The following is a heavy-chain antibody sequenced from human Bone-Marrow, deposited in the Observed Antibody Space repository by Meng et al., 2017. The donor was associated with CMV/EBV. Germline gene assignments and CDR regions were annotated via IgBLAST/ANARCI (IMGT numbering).Heavy chain of an antibody. J-gene: IGHJ4*03. V-gene: IGHV3-30*04. D-gene: IGHD3-10*01. CDR1: GFTFSRFI. CDR2: MSSDGSNN. Sequence: GGSLRLSCAASGFTFSRFIMHWVRQSPGKGLEWVAVMSSDGSNNYYADSVKGRFTISRDNSRNTLYLQMNSLRAEDTAVYYCARVRSYYSSGTYSNEVASNIWGQGSLVTVSS. CDR3: ARVRSYYSSGTYSNEVASNI.